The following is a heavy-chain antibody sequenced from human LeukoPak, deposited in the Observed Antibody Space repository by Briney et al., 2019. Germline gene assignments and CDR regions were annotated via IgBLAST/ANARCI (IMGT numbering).Heavy chain of an antibody. CDR3: ARAPSAYRNFDL. Sequence: GGSLRLSCAASGFTFSSYWMHWVRQAPGKGLVWVSGINWNGDTIGYVDSVKGRFTISRDNAKNSLYLQMNSLRAEDTALYHCARAPSAYRNFDLWGRGILVTVSS. V-gene: IGHV3-20*01. CDR2: INWNGDTI. J-gene: IGHJ2*01. CDR1: GFTFSSYW.